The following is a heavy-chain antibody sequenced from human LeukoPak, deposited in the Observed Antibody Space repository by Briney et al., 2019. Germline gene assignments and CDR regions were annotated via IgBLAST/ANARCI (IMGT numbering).Heavy chain of an antibody. CDR1: GGSFSGYY. V-gene: IGHV4-34*01. Sequence: PSETLSLTCAVYGGSFSGYYWSWIRQPPGKGLEWIGEINHSGSTNYNPSLKSRVTISVDTSKNQFSLKLSSVTAADTAVYYCARMAYSSSWYDYYFDYWSQGTLVTVSS. CDR2: INHSGST. CDR3: ARMAYSSSWYDYYFDY. J-gene: IGHJ4*02. D-gene: IGHD6-13*01.